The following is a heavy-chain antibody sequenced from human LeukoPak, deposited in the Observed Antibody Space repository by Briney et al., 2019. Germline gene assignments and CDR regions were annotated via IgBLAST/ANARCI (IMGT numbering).Heavy chain of an antibody. Sequence: SSETLSLTCTVSGGSISSSSYYWGWIRQPPGKGLEWIGSIYYSGSTYYNPSLKSRVTISVDTSKNQFSLKLSSVTAADTAVYYCARQTGCYDILTGYYNGDAFDIWGQGTMVTVSS. CDR3: ARQTGCYDILTGYYNGDAFDI. D-gene: IGHD3-9*01. V-gene: IGHV4-39*01. CDR2: IYYSGST. CDR1: GGSISSSSYY. J-gene: IGHJ3*02.